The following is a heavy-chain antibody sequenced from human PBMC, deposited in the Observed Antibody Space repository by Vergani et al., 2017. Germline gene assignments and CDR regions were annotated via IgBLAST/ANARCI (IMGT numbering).Heavy chain of an antibody. V-gene: IGHV3-33*01. J-gene: IGHJ5*02. Sequence: QVQLVESGGGVVQPGRSLRLSCAASGFTFSSYGMHWVRQAPGKGLEWVAVIWYDGSNKYYADSVKGRFTISRDNSKHTLYLQMNSLRAEDTAVYYCARGNVVYCSSTSCYATPTFDPWGQGTLVTVSS. CDR3: ARGNVVYCSSTSCYATPTFDP. D-gene: IGHD2-2*01. CDR2: IWYDGSNK. CDR1: GFTFSSYG.